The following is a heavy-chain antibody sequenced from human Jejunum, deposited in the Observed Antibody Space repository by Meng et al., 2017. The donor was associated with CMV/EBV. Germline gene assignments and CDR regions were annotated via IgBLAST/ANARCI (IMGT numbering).Heavy chain of an antibody. CDR2: ISAYNGNT. CDR1: GYIFNNYG. Sequence: QVQWVQFGAEVKKPGASVKVSCKASGYIFNNYGVSWVRQAPGQGPEWMGWISAYNGNTNYAQNFQGRFTMTTDTSTSTAYMELRSLRSDDTAVYYCARDLPGGTKGTWLDLWGQGTLVTVSS. V-gene: IGHV1-18*01. CDR3: ARDLPGGTKGTWLDL. D-gene: IGHD1-14*01. J-gene: IGHJ5*02.